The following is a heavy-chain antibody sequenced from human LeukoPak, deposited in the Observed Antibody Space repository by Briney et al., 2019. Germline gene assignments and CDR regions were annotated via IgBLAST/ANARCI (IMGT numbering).Heavy chain of an antibody. CDR3: ARGHLGSAFDI. V-gene: IGHV1-8*03. Sequence: EASVKVSCKASGYTFTSYDINWVRQATGQGLEWMGLMNPNSGNTGYAQKFQGRVTITRNTSISTAYMELSSLRSEDTAVYYCARGHLGSAFDIWGQGTMVTVSS. CDR1: GYTFTSYD. CDR2: MNPNSGNT. J-gene: IGHJ3*02. D-gene: IGHD2-15*01.